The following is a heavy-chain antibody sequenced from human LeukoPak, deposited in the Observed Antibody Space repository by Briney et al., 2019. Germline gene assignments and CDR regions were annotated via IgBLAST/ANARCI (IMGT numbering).Heavy chain of an antibody. CDR3: ARDFSPVGAAASWYFDL. CDR1: GFTVSSNY. D-gene: IGHD6-25*01. J-gene: IGHJ2*01. V-gene: IGHV3-53*01. Sequence: PGGSLRLSCAASGFTVSSNYMSWVRQAPGKGLEWVSVIYIGGSTYYADSVKGRFTISRDNSKNTLYLQMNSLRAEDTAVYYCARDFSPVGAAASWYFDLWGRGTLVTVSS. CDR2: IYIGGST.